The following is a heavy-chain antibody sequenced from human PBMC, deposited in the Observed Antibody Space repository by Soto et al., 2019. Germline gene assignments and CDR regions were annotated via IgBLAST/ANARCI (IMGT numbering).Heavy chain of an antibody. Sequence: PSQTLSLTCAISGDSVSTNSVGWNWIRQSPSRGLGWLGRTYYKSKWYNDYAPSVKSRITINPDTSKNQFSLQLNSVTPEDTAVYYCARNIMSGSGVFDIWGQGTMVTVSS. CDR3: ARNIMSGSGVFDI. D-gene: IGHD2-8*01. CDR2: TYYKSKWYN. CDR1: GDSVSTNSVG. J-gene: IGHJ3*02. V-gene: IGHV6-1*01.